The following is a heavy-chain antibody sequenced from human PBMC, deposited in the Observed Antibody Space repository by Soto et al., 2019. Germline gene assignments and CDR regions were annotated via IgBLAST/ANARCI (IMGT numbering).Heavy chain of an antibody. CDR3: ARDPTFSIEVAGNYYYYYGMDV. D-gene: IGHD6-19*01. V-gene: IGHV3-7*01. CDR2: IEQDGSEK. J-gene: IGHJ6*02. CDR1: GFTFSSYW. Sequence: HPXGSLRLSCAASGFTFSSYWMSWVRQAPGKGLEWVANIEQDGSEKYYVDSVKGRFTISRDNAKNSLYLQMNSLRAEDTAVYYCARDPTFSIEVAGNYYYYYGMDVRGQGTTVTVSS.